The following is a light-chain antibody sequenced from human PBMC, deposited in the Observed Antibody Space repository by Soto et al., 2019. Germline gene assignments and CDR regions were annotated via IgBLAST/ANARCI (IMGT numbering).Light chain of an antibody. CDR1: QNIGSG. V-gene: IGKV1-5*01. CDR2: DAS. Sequence: DVHLTQSPSTLSAFVGDRVTITCRASQNIGSGLAWYQQKPGRAPRLVIYDASTLGSGVPSRFSGSGSGTEFTLTISSLQPDDFSTYYCQQFNTHLVTFGQGTTVDIK. CDR3: QQFNTHLVT. J-gene: IGKJ2*01.